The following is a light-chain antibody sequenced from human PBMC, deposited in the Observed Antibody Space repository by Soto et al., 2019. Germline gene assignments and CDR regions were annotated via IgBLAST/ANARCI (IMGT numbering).Light chain of an antibody. CDR3: CSYAGTSSFVL. J-gene: IGLJ2*01. V-gene: IGLV2-11*01. Sequence: QSALTQPRSVSGSPGQSVTISCTGTSSDVGGYNYVSWYQQHPGKAPKLMIYDVSKRPSGVPDRFSGSKSGNTASLTISGLQAEDEADYYCCSYAGTSSFVLFGGGTKVTVL. CDR2: DVS. CDR1: SSDVGGYNY.